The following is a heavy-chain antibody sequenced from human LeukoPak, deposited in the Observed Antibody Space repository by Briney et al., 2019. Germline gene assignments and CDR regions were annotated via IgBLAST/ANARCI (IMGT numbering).Heavy chain of an antibody. V-gene: IGHV3-21*01. CDR1: GFTFSSYS. Sequence: GGSLRLSCAASGFTFSSYSMNWVRQAPGKGLEWVSSISSSSSYIYYADSVKGRFTISRDNAKNSLYLQMNSLRAEDTAVYYCARGSIAVAGKALLWFDSWGQGTLVTVSS. J-gene: IGHJ5*01. CDR2: ISSSSSYI. CDR3: ARGSIAVAGKALLWFDS. D-gene: IGHD6-19*01.